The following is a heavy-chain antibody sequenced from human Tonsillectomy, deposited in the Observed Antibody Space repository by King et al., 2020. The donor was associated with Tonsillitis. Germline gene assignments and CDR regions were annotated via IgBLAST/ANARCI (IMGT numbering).Heavy chain of an antibody. CDR3: ARPLGATAAGRSLEY. CDR2: MNPNSGNT. D-gene: IGHD6-13*01. V-gene: IGHV1-8*01. J-gene: IGHJ4*02. CDR1: GYTFTSYD. Sequence: QLVQSGAEVKKPGASVKVSCKASGYTFTSYDINWLRQAAGQGLEWMGWMNPNSGNTGYAQKFQGRVTMTRNTSISTAYMELSSLRSEDTAMYYCARPLGATAAGRSLEYWGQGTLVTVSS.